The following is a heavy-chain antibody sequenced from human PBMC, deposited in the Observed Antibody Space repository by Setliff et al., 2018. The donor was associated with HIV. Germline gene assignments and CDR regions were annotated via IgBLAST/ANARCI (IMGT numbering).Heavy chain of an antibody. CDR3: ARMDITGTWRWFDP. Sequence: SETLSLTCTVSGGSIIINDYYWGWIRQSPGKGLEWIGSIVYSGTTYYNVSLESRVTISVDTSKNHFSMKLSSVTAADTAVYYCARMDITGTWRWFDPWGLGTLVTVSS. V-gene: IGHV4-39*02. CDR1: GGSIIINDYY. D-gene: IGHD1-7*01. J-gene: IGHJ5*02. CDR2: IVYSGTT.